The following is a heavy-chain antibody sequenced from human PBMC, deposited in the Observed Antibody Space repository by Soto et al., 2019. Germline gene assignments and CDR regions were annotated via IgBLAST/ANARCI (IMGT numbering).Heavy chain of an antibody. Sequence: EVQLLESGGDLVQPGGSLRLSCAVSGFTFSNYAMSWVRQAPGKGLEWVSTISSSGDTTYSADSVKGRFTISRDNSKNTLYLQMNSLRAGDTAIYSCAKHRGDYVALDYCGQGTLVTVSS. V-gene: IGHV3-23*01. J-gene: IGHJ4*02. CDR2: ISSSGDTT. CDR3: AKHRGDYVALDY. CDR1: GFTFSNYA. D-gene: IGHD4-17*01.